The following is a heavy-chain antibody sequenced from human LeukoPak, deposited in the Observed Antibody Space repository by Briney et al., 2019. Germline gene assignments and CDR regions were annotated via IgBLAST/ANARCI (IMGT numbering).Heavy chain of an antibody. CDR2: ISSSGDSI. V-gene: IGHV3-11*01. J-gene: IGHJ4*02. Sequence: GGSLRLSCAASNFVFSDYYMSWVRQAPGKGLEWVAYISSSGDSIYYGDSVKGRFFISRDNAENSLYLQMNSLRAEDTAVYYCVREMDGEHGSETFFDLWGQGNMVTVSS. CDR1: NFVFSDYY. D-gene: IGHD3-10*01. CDR3: VREMDGEHGSETFFDL.